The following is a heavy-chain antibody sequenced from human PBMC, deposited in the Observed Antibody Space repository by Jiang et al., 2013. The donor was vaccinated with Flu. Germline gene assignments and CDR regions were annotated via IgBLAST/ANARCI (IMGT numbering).Heavy chain of an antibody. D-gene: IGHD6-13*01. CDR3: AKDGKQSFHMSSWLVNWFDP. J-gene: IGHJ5*02. V-gene: IGHV3-23*04. CDR1: GFTFSSYA. Sequence: QLVESGGGLVQPGGSLRLSCAASGFTFSSYAMSWVRQAPGKGLEWVSAISGSGGSTYYADSVKGRFTISRDNSKNTLYLQMNSLRAEDTAAYYCAKDGKQSFHMSSWLVNWFDPWGQGTLVTVSS. CDR2: ISGSGGST.